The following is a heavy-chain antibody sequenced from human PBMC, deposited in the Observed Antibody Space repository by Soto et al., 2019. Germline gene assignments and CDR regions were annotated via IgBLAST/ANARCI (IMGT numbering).Heavy chain of an antibody. D-gene: IGHD3-10*01. Sequence: QITLKESGPTLVKPTQTLTLTCTFSGFSLSTSGVGVGWIRQPPGKALEWLALIYWDDDKRYSPSLKSRLTTTKDTSKNQVVLTMTNMDPVDTATYYCAHGPMVRGMGAWFDPWGQGTLVTVSS. J-gene: IGHJ5*02. V-gene: IGHV2-5*02. CDR3: AHGPMVRGMGAWFDP. CDR1: GFSLSTSGVG. CDR2: IYWDDDK.